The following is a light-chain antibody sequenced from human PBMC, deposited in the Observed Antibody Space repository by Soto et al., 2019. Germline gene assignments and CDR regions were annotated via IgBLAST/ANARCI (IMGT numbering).Light chain of an antibody. V-gene: IGLV1-44*01. Sequence: QSALTQPPSASGTPGQRVTISCSGSSSNIGSNTVNWYQQLPGTAPKLLIYSNNQRPSGVPDRFYGSKFGTSASLAISGLQFEDEADYYCAAWDDSLNDYVFGTGTTLTVL. CDR2: SNN. CDR3: AAWDDSLNDYV. CDR1: SSNIGSNT. J-gene: IGLJ1*01.